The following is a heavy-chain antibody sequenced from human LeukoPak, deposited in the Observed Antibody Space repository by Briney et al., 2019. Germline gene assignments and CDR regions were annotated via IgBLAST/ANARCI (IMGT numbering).Heavy chain of an antibody. Sequence: SETLSLTCTVSDGSVSSSSYYWGWIRQPPGKGLEWIGSIYYSGSTYYNPSLKSRVTISVDTSKNQFSLKLSSVTAADTAVYYCARFYGSGFNWFDPWGQGTLVTVFS. J-gene: IGHJ5*02. CDR2: IYYSGST. CDR3: ARFYGSGFNWFDP. V-gene: IGHV4-39*01. D-gene: IGHD3-10*01. CDR1: DGSVSSSSYY.